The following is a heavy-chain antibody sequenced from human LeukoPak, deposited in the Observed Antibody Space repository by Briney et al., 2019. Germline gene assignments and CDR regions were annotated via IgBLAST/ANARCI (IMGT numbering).Heavy chain of an antibody. CDR3: ARLYSSGSKEDY. D-gene: IGHD6-19*01. CDR1: GYTFTSYA. Sequence: SVKVSCKASGYTFTSYAISWVRQAPGQGLEWMGGIIPIFGTANYAQKFQGRVTITADESTSTAYMELSSLRSEDTAVYYCARLYSSGSKEDYWGQGTLVTVSS. J-gene: IGHJ4*02. V-gene: IGHV1-69*13. CDR2: IIPIFGTA.